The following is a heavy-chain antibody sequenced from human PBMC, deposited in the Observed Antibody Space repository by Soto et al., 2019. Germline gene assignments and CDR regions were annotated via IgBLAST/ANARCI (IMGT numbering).Heavy chain of an antibody. Sequence: SVKVSCKASGGTFSSYAISWVRQAPGQGLEWMGGIIPIFGTANYAQKFQGRVTITADESTSTAYMELSSLRSEDTAVYYCARDVVSGSYFYTPTSYYYGMDVWGQGTRVTVSS. J-gene: IGHJ6*02. CDR3: ARDVVSGSYFYTPTSYYYGMDV. D-gene: IGHD3-16*01. CDR1: GGTFSSYA. V-gene: IGHV1-69*13. CDR2: IIPIFGTA.